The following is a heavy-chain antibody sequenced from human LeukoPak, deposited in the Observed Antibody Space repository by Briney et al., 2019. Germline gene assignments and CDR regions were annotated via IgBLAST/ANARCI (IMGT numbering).Heavy chain of an antibody. V-gene: IGHV7-4-1*02. CDR3: ARVPSSYGYYYGMDV. J-gene: IGHJ6*02. Sequence: GASVKVSCKASGYTFTSYAMNWVRQAPGQGLEWVGWINTNTGNPTYAQGFTGRFVFSLDTSVSTAYLQISSLKAEDTAVYYCARVPSSYGYYYGMDVWGQGTTVTVSS. CDR1: GYTFTSYA. D-gene: IGHD5-18*01. CDR2: INTNTGNP.